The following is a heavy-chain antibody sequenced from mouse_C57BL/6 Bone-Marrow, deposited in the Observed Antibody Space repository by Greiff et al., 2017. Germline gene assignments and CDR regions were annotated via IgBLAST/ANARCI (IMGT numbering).Heavy chain of an antibody. D-gene: IGHD2-1*01. Sequence: EVQLVESGAELVRPGASVKLSCTASGFNIKDDYMHWVKQRPEQGLEWIGWIDPENGDTEYASKFQGKATITADTSSNTAYLQLSSLASEDTAGYYCTTHYGKDYAMDYWGQGTSVTVSS. CDR1: GFNIKDDY. CDR3: TTHYGKDYAMDY. J-gene: IGHJ4*01. V-gene: IGHV14-4*01. CDR2: IDPENGDT.